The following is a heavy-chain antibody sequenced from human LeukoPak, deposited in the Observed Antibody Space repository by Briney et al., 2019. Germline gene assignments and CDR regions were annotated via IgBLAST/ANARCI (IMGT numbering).Heavy chain of an antibody. CDR2: IYTSGST. D-gene: IGHD6-13*01. Sequence: SETLSLTCTVSGGSISSYYWSWIRQPAGKGLEWIGRIYTSGSTNYNPSLKSRATMSVDTSKNQFSLKLSSVTAADTAVYYCARERRSSWYGNMYYYFDYWGQGTLVTVSS. V-gene: IGHV4-4*07. CDR3: ARERRSSWYGNMYYYFDY. J-gene: IGHJ4*02. CDR1: GGSISSYY.